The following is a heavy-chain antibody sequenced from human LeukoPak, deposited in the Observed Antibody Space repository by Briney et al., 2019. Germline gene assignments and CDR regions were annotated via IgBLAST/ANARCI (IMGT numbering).Heavy chain of an antibody. D-gene: IGHD6-6*01. J-gene: IGHJ3*02. CDR2: INHSGST. CDR1: GGSFSGYY. CDR3: ARGRRAARLSDAFGI. Sequence: SETLSLTCAVYGGSFSGYYWSWIRQPPGKGLEWIGEINHSGSTNYNPSLKSRVTISVDTSKNQFSLKLSSVTAADTAVYYCARGRRAARLSDAFGIWGQGTMVTVSS. V-gene: IGHV4-34*01.